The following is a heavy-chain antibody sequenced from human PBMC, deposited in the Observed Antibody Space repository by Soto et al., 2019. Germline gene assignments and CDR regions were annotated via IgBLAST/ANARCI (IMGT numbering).Heavy chain of an antibody. CDR3: ARALGTSPYAH. V-gene: IGHV4-31*03. CDR2: IYYRGIT. Sequence: PSETLSLTCTVSGDSVTTNSYYWSWIRQHPGKGLEWIGYIYYRGITHYNPSLKRRAALSVDTSKNQFSLRLTSVTAADTAVYIGARALGTSPYAHWGQGTRVTVSS. D-gene: IGHD2-2*01. J-gene: IGHJ4*02. CDR1: GDSVTTNSYY.